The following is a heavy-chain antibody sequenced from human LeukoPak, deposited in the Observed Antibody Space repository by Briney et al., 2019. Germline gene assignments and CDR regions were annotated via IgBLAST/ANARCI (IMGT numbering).Heavy chain of an antibody. D-gene: IGHD3-3*01. CDR2: IYIRGST. CDR3: AREDYDDSGAWYFDL. CDR1: GGSISSYY. V-gene: IGHV4-4*07. J-gene: IGHJ2*01. Sequence: SETLSLTCTVSGGSISSYYWSWIRQPAGKGLEWIGRIYIRGSTSYNPSLKSRVAISADTSKNQFSLKLSSVTAADTAVYYCAREDYDDSGAWYFDLWGRGTLVTVSS.